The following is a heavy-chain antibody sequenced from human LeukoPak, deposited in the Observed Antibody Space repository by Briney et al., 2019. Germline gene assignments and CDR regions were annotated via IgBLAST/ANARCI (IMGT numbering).Heavy chain of an antibody. CDR3: ARGVDILTGYTSYFDY. CDR2: MNPNSGNT. J-gene: IGHJ4*02. CDR1: GYTFTIYD. D-gene: IGHD3-9*01. V-gene: IGHV1-8*01. Sequence: ASVKVSCKASGYTFTIYDINWVRQATGQGLEWMGWMNPNSGNTGYAQKFQGRVTMTRNTSISTAYMELSSLRSEDTAVYYCARGVDILTGYTSYFDYWGQGTLVTVSS.